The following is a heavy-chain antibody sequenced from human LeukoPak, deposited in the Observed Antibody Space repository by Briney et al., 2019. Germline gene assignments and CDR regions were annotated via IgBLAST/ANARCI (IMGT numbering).Heavy chain of an antibody. CDR2: INHGGST. Sequence: SETLSLTCAVYGGSFSGYYWSWIRQPPGKGLEWIGEINHGGSTNYNPSLKSRVTISVDTSKNQFSLKLSSVTAEDTVVYYCAKDQWVAVGNPDRDRVYNFDYWGRGTLVTVSS. J-gene: IGHJ4*02. V-gene: IGHV4-34*01. CDR1: GGSFSGYY. CDR3: AKDQWVAVGNPDRDRVYNFDY. D-gene: IGHD1-26*01.